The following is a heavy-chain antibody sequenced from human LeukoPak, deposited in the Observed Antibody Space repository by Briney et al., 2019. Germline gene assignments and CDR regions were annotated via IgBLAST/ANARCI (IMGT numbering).Heavy chain of an antibody. D-gene: IGHD6-19*01. CDR2: INPNSGGT. V-gene: IGHV1-2*02. CDR3: ARVVVSSDWKTVFDY. J-gene: IGHJ4*02. CDR1: GYTFTGYY. Sequence: GASVKVSCKASGYTFTGYYMHWVRQAPGQGLEWMGWINPNSGGTNYAQKFQGRVTMTRDTSISTAYMELSRLRSDDTAVYYCARVVVSSDWKTVFDYWGQGTLVTVSS.